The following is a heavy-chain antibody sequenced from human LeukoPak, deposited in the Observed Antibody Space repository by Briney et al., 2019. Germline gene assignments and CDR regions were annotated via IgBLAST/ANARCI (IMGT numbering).Heavy chain of an antibody. CDR1: GYRFTGYY. V-gene: IGHV1-2*02. CDR2: INPNSGGT. D-gene: IGHD3-9*01. J-gene: IGHJ4*02. CDR3: ARQGRYYDILTGFDY. Sequence: GASVKVSCKASGYRFTGYYIHWVRQAPGQGLEWMAWINPNSGGTNYAQNFQGRVTVTRDTSVSTAYMEVSRLRSDDTAVYYCARQGRYYDILTGFDYWGQGTLVTVSS.